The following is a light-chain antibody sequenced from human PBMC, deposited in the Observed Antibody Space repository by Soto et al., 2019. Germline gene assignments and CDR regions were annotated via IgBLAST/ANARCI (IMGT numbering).Light chain of an antibody. J-gene: IGKJ1*01. CDR2: KAS. CDR1: QSISRW. CDR3: QQYNSST. V-gene: IGKV1-5*03. Sequence: DIQMTQSPSTLSSSVGDRVTITCRASQSISRWLAWYQQKPGKAPNLLIYKASILESGVPSSFNGSGSGPEFSLTIPSRQPDDFATYYCQQYNSSTFGQGTKVEIK.